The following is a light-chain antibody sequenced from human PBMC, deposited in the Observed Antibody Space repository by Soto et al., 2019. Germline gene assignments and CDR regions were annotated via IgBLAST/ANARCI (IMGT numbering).Light chain of an antibody. CDR1: RSNIGTHY. V-gene: IGLV1-47*02. J-gene: IGLJ3*02. CDR2: SNN. CDR3: AAWDDSLTGVM. Sequence: QSVLTQPPTASGTPGQRVTISCSGSRSNIGTHYGYWYQQVPGKAPKLLICSNNQRPSGVPDRFSGSKSGASVSLAISGLRSEDEADYYCAAWDDSLTGVMFGGGTKLTVL.